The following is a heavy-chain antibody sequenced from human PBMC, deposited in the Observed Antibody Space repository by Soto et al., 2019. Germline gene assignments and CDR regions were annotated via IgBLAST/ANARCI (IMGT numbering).Heavy chain of an antibody. CDR3: ARDLFLAIGGGYYYYGVDV. D-gene: IGHD2-21*01. J-gene: IGHJ6*02. Sequence: GASVKVSCKGSGYTFTSYGISWVRQAPGQGLEWMGWISAYNGNTNYAQELQGRVTMTTDTSTSTAYMELRSLRSDDTAVYYCARDLFLAIGGGYYYYGVDVWGQGTTVTVSS. CDR1: GYTFTSYG. V-gene: IGHV1-18*01. CDR2: ISAYNGNT.